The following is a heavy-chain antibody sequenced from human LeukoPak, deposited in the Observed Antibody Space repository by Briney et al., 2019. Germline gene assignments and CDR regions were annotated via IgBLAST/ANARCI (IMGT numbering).Heavy chain of an antibody. Sequence: GGSLRLSCAASGFTLSNYAMSWVRQAPGKGLEWVSAIVGSGGSTYYTDSVKGRFTISRDNPKNTLYLQMNSLRAEDTAVYYCAKWGDYDILTGYYDSDYWGQGTLVTVSS. CDR1: GFTLSNYA. CDR3: AKWGDYDILTGYYDSDY. CDR2: IVGSGGST. J-gene: IGHJ4*02. V-gene: IGHV3-23*01. D-gene: IGHD3-9*01.